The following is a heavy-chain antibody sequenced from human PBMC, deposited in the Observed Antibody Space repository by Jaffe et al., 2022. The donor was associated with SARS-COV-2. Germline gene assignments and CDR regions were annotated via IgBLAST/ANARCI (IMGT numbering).Heavy chain of an antibody. D-gene: IGHD6-19*01. CDR1: GFTFSGYS. V-gene: IGHV3-48*02. J-gene: IGHJ4*02. CDR2: ISSASTTL. Sequence: EVQLVESGGGLVQPGGSLRLSCAASGFTFSGYSMNWVRQAPGKGLEWISYISSASTTLHYADSVKGRFTISRDNAKNSLYLQMNGLRDDDTGVYYCARAFAGGWSFDYWGQGALVTVSP. CDR3: ARAFAGGWSFDY.